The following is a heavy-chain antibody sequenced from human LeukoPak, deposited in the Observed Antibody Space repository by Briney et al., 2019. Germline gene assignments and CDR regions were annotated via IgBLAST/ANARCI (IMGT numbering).Heavy chain of an antibody. CDR3: ARDYDSSGYYDPH. V-gene: IGHV3-48*03. CDR1: GFTFSSYE. Sequence: GGSLRLSCAASGFTFSSYEMNWVRQAPGKGLEWVSYISSSGSTIYYADSVKGRLTISGDNAKNSLYLQMNSLRAEDTAVYYCARDYDSSGYYDPHWGQGTLVTVSS. CDR2: ISSSGSTI. J-gene: IGHJ4*02. D-gene: IGHD3-22*01.